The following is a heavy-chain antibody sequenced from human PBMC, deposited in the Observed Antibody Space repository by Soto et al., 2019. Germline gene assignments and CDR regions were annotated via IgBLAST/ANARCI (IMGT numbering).Heavy chain of an antibody. CDR2: ISSSSSYI. J-gene: IGHJ6*02. CDR3: ARCEGDHDSSGYGPYGMDM. CDR1: GFTFSSYS. V-gene: IGHV3-21*01. D-gene: IGHD3-22*01. Sequence: EVQLVESGGGLVKPGGSLRLSCAASGFTFSSYSMNWVRQAPGKGLEWVSSISSSSSYIYDADSVKGRLTISRDNAKNSLYLQMNSLRAEDTAVYYCARCEGDHDSSGYGPYGMDMWGQGTTVTVSS.